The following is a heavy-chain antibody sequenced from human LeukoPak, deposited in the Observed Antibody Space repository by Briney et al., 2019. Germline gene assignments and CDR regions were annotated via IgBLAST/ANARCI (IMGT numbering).Heavy chain of an antibody. Sequence: GGSLRLSCAASGFTFSSYGMHWVRQAPGKGLEWVAFIRYDGSNKYYADSVKGRFTISRDNSKNTLYLQMNSLRAEDTAVYYCAREGGSSGWYDAFHIWGQGTMVTVSS. CDR3: AREGGSSGWYDAFHI. D-gene: IGHD6-19*01. CDR2: IRYDGSNK. CDR1: GFTFSSYG. V-gene: IGHV3-30*02. J-gene: IGHJ3*02.